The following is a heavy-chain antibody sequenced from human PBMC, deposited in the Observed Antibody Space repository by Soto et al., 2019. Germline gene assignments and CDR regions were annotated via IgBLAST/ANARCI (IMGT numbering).Heavy chain of an antibody. CDR1: GGSISSGGYY. CDR2: IYYSGST. V-gene: IGHV4-31*03. Sequence: SETLSLTCTVSGGSISSGGYYWSWIRQHPGKGLEWIGYIYYSGSTYYNPSLKSRVTISVDTSKNQFSLKLSSVTAADTAVYYCARARDIANWFDPWGQGTLVTVSS. CDR3: ARARDIANWFDP. D-gene: IGHD5-12*01. J-gene: IGHJ5*02.